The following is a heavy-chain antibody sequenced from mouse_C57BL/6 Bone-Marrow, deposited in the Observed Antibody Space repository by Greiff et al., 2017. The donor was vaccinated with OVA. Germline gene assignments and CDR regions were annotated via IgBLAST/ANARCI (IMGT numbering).Heavy chain of an antibody. J-gene: IGHJ2*01. CDR3: ARDGVVADYFDY. CDR1: GYTFTSYG. V-gene: IGHV1-81*01. CDR2: IYPRSGNT. Sequence: ESGAELARPGASVKLSCKASGYTFTSYGISWVKQRTGQGLEWIGEIYPRSGNTYYNEKFKGKATLTADKSSSTAYMELRSLTSEDSAVYFCARDGVVADYFDYWGQGTTLTVSS. D-gene: IGHD1-1*01.